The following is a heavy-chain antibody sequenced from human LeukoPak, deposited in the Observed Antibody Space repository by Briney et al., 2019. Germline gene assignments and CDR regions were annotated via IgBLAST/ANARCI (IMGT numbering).Heavy chain of an antibody. D-gene: IGHD2/OR15-2a*01. CDR1: GDSITNSW. J-gene: IGHJ4*02. Sequence: PSETLSLTCTVSGDSITNSWWSWVRQSPGKGLEWIGYIYATGTTNYNPSLMSRVTFSVDKSKNQFSLRLSSVTAADTAVYYCARQRRQSFSSPLYRFDYWGQGTLVTVSS. CDR2: IYATGTT. V-gene: IGHV4-4*09. CDR3: ARQRRQSFSSPLYRFDY.